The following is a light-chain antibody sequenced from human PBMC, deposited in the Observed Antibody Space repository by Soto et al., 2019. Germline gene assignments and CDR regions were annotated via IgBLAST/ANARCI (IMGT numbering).Light chain of an antibody. CDR3: QQRDSWPPLS. J-gene: IGKJ4*01. Sequence: EIVLTQSPATLSLAPGERATLSCRASQTISTFLAWYQQKPGQAPRLLIYDASNRPTGVPARFSGSGSETHFTLSIDSLEPEDSGVYYCQQRDSWPPLSFGGGTRVEIK. CDR2: DAS. V-gene: IGKV3-11*01. CDR1: QTISTF.